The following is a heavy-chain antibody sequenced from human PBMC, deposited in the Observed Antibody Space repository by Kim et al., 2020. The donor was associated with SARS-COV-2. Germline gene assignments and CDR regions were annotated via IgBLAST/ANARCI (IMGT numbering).Heavy chain of an antibody. CDR2: IYYSGST. D-gene: IGHD3-16*02. J-gene: IGHJ4*02. CDR1: GGSISSSSYL. V-gene: IGHV4-39*01. Sequence: SETLSLTCTVSGGSISSSSYLWGWIRQPPGTGLEWIGNIYYSGSTYYNPSLKSRVTISVDTSKNQFSLKLSSVTAADTAVYYCARLDDDVWGSCRAFDYWGQGTLVTVSS. CDR3: ARLDDDVWGSCRAFDY.